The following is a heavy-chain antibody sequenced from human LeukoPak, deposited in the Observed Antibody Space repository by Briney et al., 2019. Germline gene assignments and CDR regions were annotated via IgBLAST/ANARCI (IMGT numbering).Heavy chain of an antibody. CDR2: ISTGSSTI. CDR1: GFTFGSYS. CDR3: ARVVRRGIAAAGPLGY. Sequence: GGSLRLSCAASGFTFGSYSMNWVRRAPGKGLEWVSHISTGSSTIYYADSVKGRFTISRDNAKNSLYFQMNSLRAEDTAVYYCARVVRRGIAAAGPLGYWGQGTLVTVSS. D-gene: IGHD6-13*01. J-gene: IGHJ4*02. V-gene: IGHV3-48*04.